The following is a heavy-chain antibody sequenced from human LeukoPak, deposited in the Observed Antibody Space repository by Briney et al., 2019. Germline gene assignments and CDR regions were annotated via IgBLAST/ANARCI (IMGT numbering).Heavy chain of an antibody. CDR2: ISAYNGNT. V-gene: IGHV1-18*01. CDR1: GGTFSSYA. D-gene: IGHD6-13*01. Sequence: GASVKVSCKASGGTFSSYAISWVRQAPGQGLEWMGWISAYNGNTNYAQKLQGRVTMTTDTSTSTAYMELRSLRSDDTAVYYCARRTAAAGPSYYYYGMDVWGQGTTVTVSS. J-gene: IGHJ6*02. CDR3: ARRTAAAGPSYYYYGMDV.